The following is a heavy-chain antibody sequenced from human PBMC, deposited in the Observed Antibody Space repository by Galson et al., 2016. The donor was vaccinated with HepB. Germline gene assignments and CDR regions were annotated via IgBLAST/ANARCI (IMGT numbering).Heavy chain of an antibody. CDR1: GFTFSSYW. D-gene: IGHD6-6*01. J-gene: IGHJ3*01. V-gene: IGHV3-74*01. CDR3: AKDPQWTTSSRGAFDV. Sequence: SLRLSCAASGFTFSSYWMHWVRQAPGRGLVWVSRISSDGSTTDYADSVKGRFTISRDNSKSTLYLQMNGLRAEDTAVYYCAKDPQWTTSSRGAFDVWGQGTMLTVFS. CDR2: ISSDGSTT.